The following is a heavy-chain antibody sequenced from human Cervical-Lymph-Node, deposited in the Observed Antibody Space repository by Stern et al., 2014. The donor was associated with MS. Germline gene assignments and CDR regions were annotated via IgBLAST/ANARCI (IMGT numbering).Heavy chain of an antibody. CDR1: GDSMTSGGYY. D-gene: IGHD3-3*01. V-gene: IGHV4-31*03. CDR2: IYHSGSA. CDR3: ARETISAGSALDS. J-gene: IGHJ4*02. Sequence: QMQLQESGPGLVKPSQSLSLTCTVSGDSMTSGGYYWSWIRQNPGQGLEWIGYIYHSGSAYYRPSLTGRATLSVDTSKNQFSLKLNSVTAADTAVYFCARETISAGSALDSWGQGTLVTVSS.